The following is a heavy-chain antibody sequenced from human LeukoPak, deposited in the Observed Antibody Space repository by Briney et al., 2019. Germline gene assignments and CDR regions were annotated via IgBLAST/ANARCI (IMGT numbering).Heavy chain of an antibody. D-gene: IGHD3-9*01. CDR2: IIPIFGTA. J-gene: IGHJ4*02. CDR3: ARGPYDILTGQGYYFDY. V-gene: IGHV1-69*06. CDR1: GGTFSSYA. Sequence: SVKVSCKASGGTFSSYAISWVRQAPGQGLEWMGGIIPIFGTANYAQKFQGRVTITADKSTSTAYMELSSLRSEDRAVYYCARGPYDILTGQGYYFDYWGQGTLVTVSS.